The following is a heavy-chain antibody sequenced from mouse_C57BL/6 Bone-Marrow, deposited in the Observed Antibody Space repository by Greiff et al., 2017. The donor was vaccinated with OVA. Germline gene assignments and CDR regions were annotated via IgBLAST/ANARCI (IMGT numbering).Heavy chain of an antibody. V-gene: IGHV14-1*01. CDR1: GFNIKDYY. CDR2: IDPEDGDT. Sequence: VQLQQSGAELVRPGASVKLSCTASGFNIKDYYMHWVKQRPEQGLEWIERIDPEDGDTEYAPKFQGKATMTADTSSNTAYLQLSSLTSEDTAVYYCTTLGYGNYDFDYWGQGTTLTVSS. D-gene: IGHD2-1*01. CDR3: TTLGYGNYDFDY. J-gene: IGHJ2*01.